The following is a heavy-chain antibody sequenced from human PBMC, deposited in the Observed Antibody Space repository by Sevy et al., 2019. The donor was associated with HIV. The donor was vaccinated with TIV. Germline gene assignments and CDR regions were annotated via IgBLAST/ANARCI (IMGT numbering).Heavy chain of an antibody. J-gene: IGHJ4*02. D-gene: IGHD6-13*01. Sequence: SETLSLTCTVSGVSISPYYWAWIRQPPGKGLECIGFSGNTNYNPSLKTRVTTSVATSKNQFSLKLRSVTAADTAIYYCARGGPNQQQLDYFDYWGQGTLVTVSS. CDR1: GVSISPYY. CDR2: SGNT. CDR3: ARGGPNQQQLDYFDY. V-gene: IGHV4-59*01.